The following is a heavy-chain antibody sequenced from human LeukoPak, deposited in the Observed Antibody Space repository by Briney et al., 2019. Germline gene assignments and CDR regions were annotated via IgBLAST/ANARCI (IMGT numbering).Heavy chain of an antibody. CDR1: GFTVSSNS. D-gene: IGHD3-22*01. Sequence: GGSLRLSCVASGFTVSSNSMSWVRQAPGKGLEWVSSISSSSSYIYYADSVKGRFTISRDNAKNSLYLQMNSLRAEDTAVYYCASAVGITMIVPGYWGQGTLVTVSS. V-gene: IGHV3-21*01. CDR2: ISSSSSYI. CDR3: ASAVGITMIVPGY. J-gene: IGHJ4*02.